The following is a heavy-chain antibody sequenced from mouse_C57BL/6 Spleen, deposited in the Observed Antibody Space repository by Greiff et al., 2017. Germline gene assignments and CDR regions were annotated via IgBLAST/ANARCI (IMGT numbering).Heavy chain of an antibody. V-gene: IGHV1-69*01. D-gene: IGHD3-1*01. CDR3: GRWGSSGAY. J-gene: IGHJ3*01. CDR1: GYTFTSYW. CDR2: IDPSDSNT. Sequence: QVQLQQPGAELVMPGASVKLSCKASGYTFTSYWMHWVKQRPGQGLEWIGEIDPSDSNTNYNQKFKGKSTLTVDKSSSTAYMQLSSLTSEDSAVYACGRWGSSGAYWGQGTLVTVSA.